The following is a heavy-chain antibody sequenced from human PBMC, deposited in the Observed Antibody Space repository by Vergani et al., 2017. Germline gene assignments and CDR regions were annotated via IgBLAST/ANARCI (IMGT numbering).Heavy chain of an antibody. V-gene: IGHV1-69*08. Sequence: QVQLVQSGAEVKKPGSSVKVSCKASGGTFSSYTISWVRQAPGQGLEWMGRIIPILGIANYAQKFQGRVTITADKSTSTAYMELSSLRSEDTALYYCAKEVGYCSGGSCRYYYGMDVWGQGTTVTVSS. CDR3: AKEVGYCSGGSCRYYYGMDV. J-gene: IGHJ6*02. CDR1: GGTFSSYT. CDR2: IIPILGIA. D-gene: IGHD2-15*01.